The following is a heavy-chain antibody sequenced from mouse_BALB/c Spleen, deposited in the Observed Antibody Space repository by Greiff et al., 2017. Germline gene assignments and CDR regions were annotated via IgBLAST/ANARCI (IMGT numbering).Heavy chain of an antibody. CDR3: ARGRYGNYVGKYYAMDY. Sequence: EVQLQQSGAELVKPGASVKLSCTASGFNIKDTYMHWVKQRPEQGLEWIGRIDPANGNTKYDPKFQGKATITADTSSNTAYLQLSSLTSEDTAVYYCARGRYGNYVGKYYAMDYWGQGTSVTVSS. J-gene: IGHJ4*01. V-gene: IGHV14-3*02. CDR1: GFNIKDTY. D-gene: IGHD2-10*02. CDR2: IDPANGNT.